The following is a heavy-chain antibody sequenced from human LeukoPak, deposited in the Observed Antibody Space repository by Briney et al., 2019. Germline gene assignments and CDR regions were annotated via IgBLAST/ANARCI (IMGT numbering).Heavy chain of an antibody. D-gene: IGHD1-26*01. CDR2: ISYDGTGK. Sequence: PGGSLRLSCAASGFTFSSYIIHWVRQAPGRGLEWVAVISYDGTGKYYADSVKGRFTISRDNSKNTLYVQMNSLRAEDTAVYYCARGSFGAGVGATMDDACDIWGQGTMVTVSS. V-gene: IGHV3-30*04. J-gene: IGHJ3*02. CDR3: ARGSFGAGVGATMDDACDI. CDR1: GFTFSSYI.